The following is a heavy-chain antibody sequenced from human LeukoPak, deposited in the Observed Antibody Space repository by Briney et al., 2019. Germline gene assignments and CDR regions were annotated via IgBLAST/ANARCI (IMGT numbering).Heavy chain of an antibody. D-gene: IGHD6-13*01. J-gene: IGHJ4*02. CDR2: INPSGSST. CDR1: GYTFTSYY. Sequence: ASVKVSCKASGYTFTSYYMHWVRQAPGQGLEWMGIINPSGSSTSYAQKFQGRVTMTTDTSTSTAYMELRSLRSDDTAVYYCARDLTGSSWYVYWGQGTLVTVSS. V-gene: IGHV1-46*01. CDR3: ARDLTGSSWYVY.